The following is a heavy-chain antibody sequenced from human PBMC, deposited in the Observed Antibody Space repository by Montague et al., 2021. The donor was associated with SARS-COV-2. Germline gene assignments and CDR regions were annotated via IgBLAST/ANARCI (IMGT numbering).Heavy chain of an antibody. CDR1: GDSINNYY. CDR2: IYYSGGANYYPSRGT. V-gene: IGHV4-59*01. CDR3: ARGSGYSGYAFAY. J-gene: IGHJ4*02. Sequence: SETLSLTSTVSGDSINNYYWSWIRQSPGKGLEYIGYIYYSGGANYYPSRGTNYNPSFGSRVAISLDTSKNQLSLNLSSVTTADTAVYYCARGSGYSGYAFAYWGQGTLVTVSS. D-gene: IGHD5-12*01.